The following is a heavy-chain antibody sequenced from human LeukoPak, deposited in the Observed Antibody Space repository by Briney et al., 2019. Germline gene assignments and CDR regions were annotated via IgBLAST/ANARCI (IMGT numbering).Heavy chain of an antibody. J-gene: IGHJ5*02. D-gene: IGHD3-10*01. V-gene: IGHV4-61*02. CDR1: GGPISRGSYY. CDR3: AREATYYYGSGSYGDWFDP. CDR2: IYTSGST. Sequence: SDTLSLTCTVSGGPISRGSYYWTWIRQPGGKGLEWIGRIYTSGSTNSNPSLKSQVTRPVEKSKTQFYLKPSSLTAADTAVYYCAREATYYYGSGSYGDWFDPWGQGTLVTVSS.